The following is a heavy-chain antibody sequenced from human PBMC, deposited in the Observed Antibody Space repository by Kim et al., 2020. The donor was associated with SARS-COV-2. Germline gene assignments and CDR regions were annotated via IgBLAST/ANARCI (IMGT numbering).Heavy chain of an antibody. D-gene: IGHD2-15*01. CDR3: ARGVRVVVVSRYHYFDC. Sequence: HRSRVTISVDTSTNQFSLKLSSVTAADTAVYYCARGVRVVVVSRYHYFDCWGQGTLVTVSS. V-gene: IGHV4-59*09. J-gene: IGHJ4*02.